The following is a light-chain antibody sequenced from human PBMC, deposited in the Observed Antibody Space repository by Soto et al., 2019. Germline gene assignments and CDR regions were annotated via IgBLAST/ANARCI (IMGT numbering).Light chain of an antibody. Sequence: EIVLTQSPGTLSLSPGERATLSCRASQSVSNNYLAWSQQKHGQAPRXHIYAASTRPTGIPAKVSSXGSEPECTLTISSLQSEDLALYNRELYTKGPRTFGQGTKVDI. CDR1: QSVSNN. V-gene: IGKV3D-15*01. CDR3: ELYTKGPRT. CDR2: AAS. J-gene: IGKJ2*01.